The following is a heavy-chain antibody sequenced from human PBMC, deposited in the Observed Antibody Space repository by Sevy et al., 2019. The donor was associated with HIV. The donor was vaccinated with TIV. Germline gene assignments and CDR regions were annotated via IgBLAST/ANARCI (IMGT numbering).Heavy chain of an antibody. J-gene: IGHJ6*02. Sequence: ASVKVSCKASGYTFSNYGITWVRQAPGQGLEWRGWIGVYNGNIKDAQKFRGRVTVTTDTSTSTAYMELRSLRTDDTAVYYCARFGTVATLRYNYYNGMDVWGQGTTVTVSS. D-gene: IGHD4-17*01. V-gene: IGHV1-18*01. CDR3: ARFGTVATLRYNYYNGMDV. CDR2: IGVYNGNI. CDR1: GYTFSNYG.